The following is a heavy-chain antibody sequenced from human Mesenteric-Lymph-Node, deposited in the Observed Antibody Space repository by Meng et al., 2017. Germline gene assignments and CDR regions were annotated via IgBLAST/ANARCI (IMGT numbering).Heavy chain of an antibody. CDR3: ADITAGF. CDR2: INTDGSNT. J-gene: IGHJ4*02. V-gene: IGHV3-74*01. D-gene: IGHD3-10*01. Sequence: EVQLVGSGGGLVQPGGSLRHSCAAYGISFSNYWMHWVRQAPGKGLVWVSFINTDGSNTAYADSVKGRFTISRDNAKNTLYLQMNSLRVEDTAIYYCADITAGFWGQGTLVTVSS. CDR1: GISFSNYW.